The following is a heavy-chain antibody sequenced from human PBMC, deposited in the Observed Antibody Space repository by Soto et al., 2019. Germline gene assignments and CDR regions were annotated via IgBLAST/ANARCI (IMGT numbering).Heavy chain of an antibody. CDR2: IIPILGIA. J-gene: IGHJ4*02. D-gene: IGHD6-13*01. Sequence: ASVKVSCKASGGTFSSYTISWVRQAPGQGLEWMGRIIPILGIANYAQKFQGRVTITADKSTSTAYMELSSLRSEDTAVYYCAREFRIAAAGLTKYYFDYWGQGTLVTVSS. CDR1: GGTFSSYT. CDR3: AREFRIAAAGLTKYYFDY. V-gene: IGHV1-69*04.